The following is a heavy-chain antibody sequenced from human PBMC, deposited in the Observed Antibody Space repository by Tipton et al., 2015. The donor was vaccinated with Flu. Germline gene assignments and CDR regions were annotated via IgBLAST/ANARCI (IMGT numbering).Heavy chain of an antibody. CDR2: INPSDNGT. CDR3: ARDVPAEFAATLADY. V-gene: IGHV1-2*02. J-gene: IGHJ4*02. D-gene: IGHD2-15*01. CDR1: GYTFSAHY. Sequence: QVQLVQSGAELKKPGASVRVSRKGSGYTFSAHYIHRVRQAPGQGLEWLGWINPSDNGTRYPQKFQGRVTMTRDTSISTAYLELRSLRSDDTAIYFCARDVPAEFAATLADYWGQGTLVTVSS.